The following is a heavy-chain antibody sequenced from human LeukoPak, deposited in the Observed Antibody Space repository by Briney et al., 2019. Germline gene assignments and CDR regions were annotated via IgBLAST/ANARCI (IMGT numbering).Heavy chain of an antibody. CDR3: ARAYGTTDYFDY. J-gene: IGHJ4*02. CDR2: IYYSGST. V-gene: IGHV4-59*11. D-gene: IGHD1-1*01. Sequence: SETLSLTCTVSGGSISSHYWSWIRQPPGKGLEWIGYIYYSGSTNYNPSLKSRVTISVDTSKYQFSLKLSSVTAADTAVYYCARAYGTTDYFDYWGQGTLVTVSS. CDR1: GGSISSHY.